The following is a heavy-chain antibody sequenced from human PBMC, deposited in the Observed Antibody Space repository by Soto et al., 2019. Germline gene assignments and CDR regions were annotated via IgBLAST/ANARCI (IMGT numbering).Heavy chain of an antibody. D-gene: IGHD2-2*01. J-gene: IGHJ6*02. Sequence: GGSLRLSCAASGFTFSSYGMHWVRQAPGKGLEWVAVIWYDGSNKYYADSVKGRFTISRDNSKNTLYLQMNSLRAEDTAVYYCARANMPLNDYYYYYGMDVWGQGTTATVSS. CDR1: GFTFSSYG. CDR2: IWYDGSNK. CDR3: ARANMPLNDYYYYYGMDV. V-gene: IGHV3-33*01.